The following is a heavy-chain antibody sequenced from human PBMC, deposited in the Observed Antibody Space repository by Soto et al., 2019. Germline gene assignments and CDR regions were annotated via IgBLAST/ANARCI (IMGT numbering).Heavy chain of an antibody. V-gene: IGHV3-72*01. CDR1: GFTFSDHY. D-gene: IGHD6-13*01. J-gene: IGHJ3*02. Sequence: GGSLRLSCAASGFTFSDHYMDWVRQAPGKGLEWVGRTRNKANSYTTEYAASVKGRFTISRDDSKNSLYLQMNSLKTEDTAVYYCARVRSSSWGLDAFDIWGHGTMVTVSS. CDR3: ARVRSSSWGLDAFDI. CDR2: TRNKANSYTT.